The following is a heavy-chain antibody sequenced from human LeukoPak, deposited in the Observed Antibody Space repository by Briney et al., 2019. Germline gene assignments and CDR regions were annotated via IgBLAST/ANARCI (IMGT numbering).Heavy chain of an antibody. Sequence: TSETLSLTCTVSGGSISSSSYYWSWIRQPAGKGLEWIGRIYTSGSTNYNPSLKSRVTMSVDTSKNQLSLKLSSVTAADTAVYYCARARSGLDYWGQGTLVTVSS. J-gene: IGHJ4*02. CDR3: ARARSGLDY. CDR2: IYTSGST. D-gene: IGHD3-10*01. V-gene: IGHV4-61*02. CDR1: GGSISSSSYY.